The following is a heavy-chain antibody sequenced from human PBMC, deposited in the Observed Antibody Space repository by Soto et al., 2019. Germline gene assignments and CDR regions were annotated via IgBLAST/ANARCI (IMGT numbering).Heavy chain of an antibody. J-gene: IGHJ6*03. V-gene: IGHV2-5*02. CDR3: ARSRAFVTTLTTRHEFSYMDV. Sequence: GSGPTLVNPTQTLTLTCTFSGFSLTTSGVGVGWIRQPPGKALEWLALIYWDDDKRYTPSLKSRLTITKDTSKNQVVLTMTNMDPVDTGTYYCARSRAFVTTLTTRHEFSYMDVWGKGTTVTVSS. D-gene: IGHD4-17*01. CDR2: IYWDDDK. CDR1: GFSLTTSGVG.